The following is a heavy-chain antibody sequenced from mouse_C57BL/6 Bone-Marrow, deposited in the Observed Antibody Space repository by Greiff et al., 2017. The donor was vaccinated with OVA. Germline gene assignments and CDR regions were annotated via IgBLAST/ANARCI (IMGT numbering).Heavy chain of an antibody. Sequence: EVHLVESGGGLVKPGGSLKLSCAASGFTFSSYAMSWVSQTPEKRLEWVATISDGGSYTYYPDNVKGRFTISRDNAKNNLYLQMSHLKSEDTAMYYCAREEPFAYWGQGTLVTVSA. V-gene: IGHV5-4*01. CDR2: ISDGGSYT. J-gene: IGHJ3*01. CDR3: AREEPFAY. CDR1: GFTFSSYA.